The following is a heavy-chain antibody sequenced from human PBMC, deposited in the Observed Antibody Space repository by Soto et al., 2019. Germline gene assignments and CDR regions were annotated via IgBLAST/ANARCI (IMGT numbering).Heavy chain of an antibody. CDR3: ARGYYDSSGGFDP. CDR2: IYPGDSDT. Sequence: ECLRSQGTFAGESFARYWIGWVRQMPGKGLEWMGIIYPGDSDTRYSPSFQGQVTISADKSISTAYLQWSSLKASDTAMYYCARGYYDSSGGFDPWGQGTLVTVSS. J-gene: IGHJ5*02. V-gene: IGHV5-51*01. CDR1: GESFARYW. D-gene: IGHD3-22*01.